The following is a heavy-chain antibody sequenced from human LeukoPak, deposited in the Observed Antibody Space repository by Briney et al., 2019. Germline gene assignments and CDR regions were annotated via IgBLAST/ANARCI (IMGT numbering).Heavy chain of an antibody. CDR1: GFNFSSYG. Sequence: GRSLRLSCAASGFNFSSYGMHWVRQAPGKGLEWVAVIWYDGSNKYYADSVKGRFTISRDNSKNTLYLQMNSLRAEDTAVYYCAKDAHCSGGSCYVRGYYYYMDVWGKGTTVTVSS. CDR2: IWYDGSNK. D-gene: IGHD2-15*01. CDR3: AKDAHCSGGSCYVRGYYYYMDV. V-gene: IGHV3-33*06. J-gene: IGHJ6*03.